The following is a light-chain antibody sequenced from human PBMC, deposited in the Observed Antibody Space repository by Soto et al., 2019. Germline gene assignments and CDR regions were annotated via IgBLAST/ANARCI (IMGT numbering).Light chain of an antibody. CDR2: AAS. J-gene: IGKJ1*01. V-gene: IGKV1-8*01. Sequence: AIRMTQSPSSFSASTGDRVTITCRASQGISSYLAWYQQKPGKAPKLLISAASTLQSGVPSRFSGSGSGSDFTLTISYLQSEDFATYYCQQYYIYPQTFGQGTKVEIK. CDR1: QGISSY. CDR3: QQYYIYPQT.